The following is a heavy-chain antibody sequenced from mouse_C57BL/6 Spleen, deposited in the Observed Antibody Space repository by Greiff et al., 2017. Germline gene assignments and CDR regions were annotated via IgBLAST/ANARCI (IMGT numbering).Heavy chain of an antibody. Sequence: QVQLQQPGAELVKPGASVKLSCKASGYTFTSYWMQWVKQRPGQGLEWIGEIDPSDSYTNYNQKFKGKATLTVDTSSSTAYMQLSSLTSEDSAVYYCARSLYGLYAMDYWDQGTSVTVSS. CDR1: GYTFTSYW. V-gene: IGHV1-50*01. J-gene: IGHJ4*01. D-gene: IGHD1-2*01. CDR3: ARSLYGLYAMDY. CDR2: IDPSDSYT.